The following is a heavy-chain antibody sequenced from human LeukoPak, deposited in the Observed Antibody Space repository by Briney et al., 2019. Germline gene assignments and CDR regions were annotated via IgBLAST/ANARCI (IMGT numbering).Heavy chain of an antibody. J-gene: IGHJ4*02. Sequence: GGALRLSCVASGFTFSGSGMTWVRQAPGKRMEWVSAISASGGLTYYADSVKGHFTISRGNSKNTLYLQMSSLRAEDTAVYYCAREILGFLRYAGDYWGQGTLVTVSS. D-gene: IGHD5/OR15-5a*01. CDR1: GFTFSGSG. CDR2: ISASGGLT. V-gene: IGHV3-23*01. CDR3: AREILGFLRYAGDY.